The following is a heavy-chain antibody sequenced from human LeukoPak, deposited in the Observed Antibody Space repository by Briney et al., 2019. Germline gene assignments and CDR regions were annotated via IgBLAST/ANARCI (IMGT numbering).Heavy chain of an antibody. V-gene: IGHV4-59*01. J-gene: IGHJ4*02. CDR2: IYYSGST. CDR1: GSSISSYY. D-gene: IGHD2-21*01. CDR3: ARGRDGGDYTPLDY. Sequence: SETLSLTCTVSGSSISSYYWSWIRQPPGKGLEWIGYIYYSGSTNYNPSLKSRVTISVDTSKNQFSLKLSSVTAADTAVYYCARGRDGGDYTPLDYWGQGTLVTVSS.